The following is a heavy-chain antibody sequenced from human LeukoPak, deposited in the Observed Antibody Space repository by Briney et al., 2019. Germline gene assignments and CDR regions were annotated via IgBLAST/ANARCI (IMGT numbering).Heavy chain of an antibody. CDR1: GGSFSGYY. CDR2: INHSGST. J-gene: IGHJ4*02. CDR3: ARAEGWYYYDSSGYYYFDY. Sequence: SGTLSLTCAVYGGSFSGYYWSWIRQPPGKGLEWIGEINHSGSTNYNPSLKSRVTISVDTSKNQFSLKLSSVTAADTAVYYCARAEGWYYYDSSGYYYFDYWGQGTLVTVSS. V-gene: IGHV4-34*01. D-gene: IGHD3-22*01.